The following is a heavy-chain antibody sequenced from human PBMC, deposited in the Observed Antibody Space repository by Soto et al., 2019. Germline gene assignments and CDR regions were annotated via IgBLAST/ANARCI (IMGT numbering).Heavy chain of an antibody. D-gene: IGHD2-2*01. CDR3: ARGRIVVVPAALAPEYFQH. V-gene: IGHV4-31*03. Sequence: QVQLQESGPGLVKPSQTLSLTCTVSGGSISSGGYYWSWIRQHPGKGLEWIGYIYYSGSTYYSPSLKSRVTISVDTSKNQFSLKLSSVTAADTAVYYCARGRIVVVPAALAPEYFQHWGQGTLVTVSS. CDR2: IYYSGST. CDR1: GGSISSGGYY. J-gene: IGHJ1*01.